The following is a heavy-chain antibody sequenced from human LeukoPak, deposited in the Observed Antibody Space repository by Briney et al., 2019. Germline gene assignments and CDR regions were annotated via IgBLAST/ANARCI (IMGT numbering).Heavy chain of an antibody. J-gene: IGHJ6*02. CDR2: ISSNGGST. CDR1: GFTFSSYA. Sequence: PGGSLRLSCSASGFTFSSYAMHWVRQAPGKGLEYVSAISSNGGSTYYADSVKGRFTTSRDNSKNTLYLQMNSLRDEDTAVYYCAREGPLDVWGQGTTVTVSS. V-gene: IGHV3-64*04. CDR3: AREGPLDV.